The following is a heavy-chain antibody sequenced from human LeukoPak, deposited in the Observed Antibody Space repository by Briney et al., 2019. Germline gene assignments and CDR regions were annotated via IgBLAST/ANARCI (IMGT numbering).Heavy chain of an antibody. J-gene: IGHJ4*02. CDR1: GVSISSYY. Sequence: PSETLSLTCTVSGVSISSYYWSWLRQPPGKGLEWIGYIYYSGSTNYNPSLKSRVTISVDTSKNQFSLKLSSVTAADTVVYYCARVSRRSSSGYYYFDYWGQGTLVTVSS. CDR3: ARVSRRSSSGYYYFDY. D-gene: IGHD3-22*01. V-gene: IGHV4-59*01. CDR2: IYYSGST.